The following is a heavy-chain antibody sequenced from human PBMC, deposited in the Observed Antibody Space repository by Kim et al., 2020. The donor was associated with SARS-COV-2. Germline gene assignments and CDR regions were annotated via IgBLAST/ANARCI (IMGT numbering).Heavy chain of an antibody. CDR3: AQYGPYDSTFDY. Sequence: CHNPSLKSRVTISVDTSKNQFSLKRSSVTAADTAVYYWAQYGPYDSTFDYWGQGTLVTVSS. D-gene: IGHD3-22*01. V-gene: IGHV4-39*01. J-gene: IGHJ4*02.